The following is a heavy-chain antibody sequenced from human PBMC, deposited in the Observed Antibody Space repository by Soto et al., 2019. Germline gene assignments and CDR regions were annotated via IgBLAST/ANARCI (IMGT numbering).Heavy chain of an antibody. J-gene: IGHJ6*02. CDR2: IRGFSPYT. CDR1: VVTCGNYS. CDR3: ARDRGYDAHDYYYNAMDA. V-gene: IGHV3-21*01. D-gene: IGHD2-15*01. Sequence: GGTLSVRRISSVVTCGNYSSSWVREGSVKGLEWVSGIRGFSPYTFYAESVKGRFTISRDNAKNSLYLQMNSLRAEDTAVYYCARDRGYDAHDYYYNAMDAWGPLTPVTVS.